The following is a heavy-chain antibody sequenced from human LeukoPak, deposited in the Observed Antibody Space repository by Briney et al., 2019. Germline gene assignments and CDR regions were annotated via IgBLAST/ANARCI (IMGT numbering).Heavy chain of an antibody. D-gene: IGHD6-13*01. CDR2: ISSSSSNI. V-gene: IGHV3-21*01. CDR3: ARKVYSSSWGLFDY. J-gene: IGHJ4*02. CDR1: GFTFRSYS. Sequence: GGSLRLSCAASGFTFRSYSMNWVRQAPGKGLEWVSSISSSSSNIYYADSVKGRFTISRDNAKNSLYLQMNSLRAEDTAVYYCARKVYSSSWGLFDYWGQGTLVTVSS.